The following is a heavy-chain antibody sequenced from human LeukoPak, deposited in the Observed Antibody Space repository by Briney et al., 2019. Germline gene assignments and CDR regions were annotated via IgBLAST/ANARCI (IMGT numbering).Heavy chain of an antibody. J-gene: IGHJ3*02. CDR2: IYTSGST. Sequence: SETLSLTCTVSGGSISSYYWSWIRQPAGKGLEWIGRIYTSGSTNYNPSLKSRVTMSVDTSKNQFSLKLSSVTAADTAVYYCARGSPRYYYGSGSYSGDAFDIWGQGTMVTVSS. CDR1: GGSISSYY. V-gene: IGHV4-4*07. D-gene: IGHD3-10*01. CDR3: ARGSPRYYYGSGSYSGDAFDI.